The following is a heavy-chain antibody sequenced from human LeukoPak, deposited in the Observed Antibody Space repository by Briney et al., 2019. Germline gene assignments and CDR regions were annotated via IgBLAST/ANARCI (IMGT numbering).Heavy chain of an antibody. J-gene: IGHJ6*02. D-gene: IGHD2-15*01. Sequence: ASVKVSCEASGGTFSSYAISWVRQAPGQGLEWMGGIIPIFGTANYAQKFQGRVTITADESTSTAYMELSSLRSEDTAVYYCARGERVVAAAPYFRSSRYYYGMDVWGQGTTVTVSS. CDR1: GGTFSSYA. V-gene: IGHV1-69*13. CDR3: ARGERVVAAAPYFRSSRYYYGMDV. CDR2: IIPIFGTA.